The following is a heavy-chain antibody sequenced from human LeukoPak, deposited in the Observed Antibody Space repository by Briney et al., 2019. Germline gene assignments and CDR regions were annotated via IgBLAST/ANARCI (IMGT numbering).Heavy chain of an antibody. CDR3: ATNDYYDSSGYYYVP. V-gene: IGHV1-24*01. CDR1: GYTFTGYY. J-gene: IGHJ5*02. CDR2: FDPEDGET. D-gene: IGHD3-22*01. Sequence: ASVKVSCKASGYTFTGYYLHWVRQAPGQGLEWMGGFDPEDGETIYAQMFQGRVTMTEDTSTDTAYMELSSLRSEDTAVYYCATNDYYDSSGYYYVPWGQGTLVTVSS.